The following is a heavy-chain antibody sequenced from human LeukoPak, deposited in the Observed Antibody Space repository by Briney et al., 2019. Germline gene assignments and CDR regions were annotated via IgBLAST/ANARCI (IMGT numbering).Heavy chain of an antibody. CDR2: TYYRSKWYN. CDR3: ARDRKPYYYDSSRAVGDAFDI. J-gene: IGHJ3*02. Sequence: SQTLSLTCAISGDSVSSNSAAWNWIRQSPSRGLEWLGRTYYRSKWYNDYAVSVKSRITINPDTSKNQFSLQLNSVTPEDTAVYYCARDRKPYYYDSSRAVGDAFDIWGQGTMVTVSS. D-gene: IGHD3-22*01. V-gene: IGHV6-1*01. CDR1: GDSVSSNSAA.